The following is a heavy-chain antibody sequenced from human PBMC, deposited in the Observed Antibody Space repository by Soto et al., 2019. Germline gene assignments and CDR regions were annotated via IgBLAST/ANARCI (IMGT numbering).Heavy chain of an antibody. CDR3: GTPPYGSGSYYGMDV. V-gene: IGHV3-23*01. Sequence: GGSLRLSCAASGFTFSSYAMSWVRQAPGKGLEWVSAISGSGGSTYYADSVKGRFTISRDNSKNTLYLQMNSLRAEDTAVYYCGTPPYGSGSYYGMDVWGQGTTVPVSS. CDR1: GFTFSSYA. CDR2: ISGSGGST. D-gene: IGHD3-10*01. J-gene: IGHJ6*02.